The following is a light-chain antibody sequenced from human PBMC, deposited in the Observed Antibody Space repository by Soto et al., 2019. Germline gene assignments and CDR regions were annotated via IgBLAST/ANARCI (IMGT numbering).Light chain of an antibody. CDR1: QSVSIN. CDR3: QQYNIWPLT. J-gene: IGKJ4*01. V-gene: IGKV3-15*01. Sequence: EVVMTQSPATLSVSPGERATLSCRASQSVSINLAWYQQKVGQAPRLLIYGASTGATGIPARFSGSGSGTEFKLTISSLQAEDFGLYYCQQYNIWPLTFGGGTQLEIK. CDR2: GAS.